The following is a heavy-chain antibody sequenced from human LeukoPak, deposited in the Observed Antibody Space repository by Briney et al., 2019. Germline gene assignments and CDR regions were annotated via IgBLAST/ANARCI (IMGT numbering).Heavy chain of an antibody. CDR2: TIPIRGMT. CDR3: ARGPYDGTFYFDS. CDR1: GGTFGSYG. V-gene: IGHV1-69*04. Sequence: SVKVSCKISGGTFGSYGISWVRQDPGQGLEWMGRTIPIRGMTNYAQKFQGRVTITADTSTSTAYMELSSLTSEDTAVYFCARGPYDGTFYFDSWGQGTLDIVSS. J-gene: IGHJ4*02. D-gene: IGHD3-16*01.